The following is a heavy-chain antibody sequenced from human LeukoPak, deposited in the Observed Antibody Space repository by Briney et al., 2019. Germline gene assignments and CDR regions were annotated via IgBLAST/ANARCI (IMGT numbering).Heavy chain of an antibody. CDR1: GYTFTSYG. J-gene: IGHJ4*02. CDR2: ISAYNGNT. D-gene: IGHD6-19*01. Sequence: AASVKVSCKASGYTFTSYGISWVRQAPGQGLEWMGWISAYNGNTNYAQKLQGRVTMTTDTSTSTAYMELRSLRSDDTAVYYCARPVGSSGWWYHFDYWGQGTLVTVSS. CDR3: ARPVGSSGWWYHFDY. V-gene: IGHV1-18*01.